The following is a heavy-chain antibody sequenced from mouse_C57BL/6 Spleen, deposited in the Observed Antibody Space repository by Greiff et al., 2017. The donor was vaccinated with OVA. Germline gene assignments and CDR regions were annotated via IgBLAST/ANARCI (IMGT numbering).Heavy chain of an antibody. Sequence: QVQLQQPGAELVKPGASVKLSCKASGYTFTSYWLPWVKQRPGRGLEWIGRIDPNSGGTKYNEQFKSKATLTLDQPSSTAYMQLSSLTSEDSAVYDGARGNGNYGGYCDVWGTGTTVTVSS. CDR3: ARGNGNYGGYCDV. D-gene: IGHD2-1*01. J-gene: IGHJ1*03. V-gene: IGHV1-72*01. CDR2: IDPNSGGT. CDR1: GYTFTSYW.